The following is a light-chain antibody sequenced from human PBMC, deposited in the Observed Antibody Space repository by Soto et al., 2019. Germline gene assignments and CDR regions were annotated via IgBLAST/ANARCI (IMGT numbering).Light chain of an antibody. CDR1: QSISSY. J-gene: IGKJ3*01. CDR2: AAS. CDR3: QQSYSTPIT. Sequence: DIQMTQSPSSLSASVGDRVTITCRASQSISSYLNWYQQKPGKAPKLLIYAASSLQSGVPSRFSGSGSGTDFTLTISSLQPEYFATYYCQQSYSTPITVGPGNKVDIK. V-gene: IGKV1-39*01.